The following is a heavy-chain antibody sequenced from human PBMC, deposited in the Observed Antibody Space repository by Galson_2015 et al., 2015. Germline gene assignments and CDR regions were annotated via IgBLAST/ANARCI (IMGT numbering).Heavy chain of an antibody. V-gene: IGHV3-33*01. CDR3: ARDNRGSSHGRDGAFEI. Sequence: SLRLSCAASGFHFSSYGMQWVRQAPGKGLEWVAVIWNDGSKQYYADSVKGRFTISRDDSKSTLFLQMNNLRAEDTAVYFCARDNRGSSHGRDGAFEIWGHGALVTVSS. CDR1: GFHFSSYG. D-gene: IGHD1-26*01. CDR2: IWNDGSKQ. J-gene: IGHJ3*02.